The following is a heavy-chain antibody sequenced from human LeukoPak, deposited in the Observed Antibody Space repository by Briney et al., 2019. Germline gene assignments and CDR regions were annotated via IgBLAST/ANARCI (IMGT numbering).Heavy chain of an antibody. Sequence: SETLSLTCAVSGGSITSSNWWSWVRQPPGKGLEWIGEIYHSGSTNYNPSLKSRVTISADKSKNQFSLTLSSVTAADTAVYYCATVAGDAFDIWGQGTMVTVSS. D-gene: IGHD6-19*01. V-gene: IGHV4-4*02. J-gene: IGHJ3*02. CDR1: GGSITSSNW. CDR2: IYHSGST. CDR3: ATVAGDAFDI.